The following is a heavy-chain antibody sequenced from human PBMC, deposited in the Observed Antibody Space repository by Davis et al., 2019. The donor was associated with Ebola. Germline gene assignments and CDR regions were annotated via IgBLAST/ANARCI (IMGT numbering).Heavy chain of an antibody. V-gene: IGHV3-30*18. D-gene: IGHD6-19*01. CDR2: ISYDGSNK. J-gene: IGHJ6*02. CDR3: AKDPAVNYYYYGMDV. CDR1: GFTFSSYG. Sequence: GGSLRLSCAASGFTFSSYGMHWVRQAPGKGLEWVAVISYDGSNKYYADSVKGRFTISRDNSKNTLYLQMNSLRAEDTVVYYCAKDPAVNYYYYGMDVWGQGTTVTVSS.